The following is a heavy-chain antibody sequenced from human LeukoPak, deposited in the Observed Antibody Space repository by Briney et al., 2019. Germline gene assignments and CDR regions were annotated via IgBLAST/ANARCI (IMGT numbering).Heavy chain of an antibody. V-gene: IGHV3-30-3*01. CDR1: GFTFSSYA. CDR3: ARPALTTLEKYYFDY. J-gene: IGHJ4*02. CDR2: ISYDGSNK. D-gene: IGHD4-11*01. Sequence: PGGSLRLSCAASGFTFSSYAMHWVRQAPGKGLEWVAVISYDGSNKCYADSVKGRFTISRDNSKNTLYLQMNSLRAEDTAVYYCARPALTTLEKYYFDYWGQGTLVTVSS.